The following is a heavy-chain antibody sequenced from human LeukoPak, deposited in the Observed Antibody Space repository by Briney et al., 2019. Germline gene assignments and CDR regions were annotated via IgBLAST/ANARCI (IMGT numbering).Heavy chain of an antibody. CDR1: GGSISSYY. CDR3: ARPMTTVTADYYYYGMDA. V-gene: IGHV4-4*07. D-gene: IGHD4-17*01. Sequence: SETLSLTFTASGGSISSYYWSWIRQPAGKGLEWIGRMYASGSTNYNPSLKSRVTMSVDTSKNQFSLKLSSVTAADTAVYYCARPMTTVTADYYYYGMDAWGQGTTVTVSS. J-gene: IGHJ6*02. CDR2: MYASGST.